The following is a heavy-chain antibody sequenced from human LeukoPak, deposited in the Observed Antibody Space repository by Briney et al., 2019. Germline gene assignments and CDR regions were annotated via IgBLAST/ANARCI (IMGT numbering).Heavy chain of an antibody. J-gene: IGHJ5*02. CDR1: GGSISSYY. CDR2: IYYSGST. V-gene: IGHV4-59*08. Sequence: SETLSLTCTVSGGSISSYYWSWVRQPPGKGLEWIGYIYYSGSTNYNPSLKSRVTISVDTSKNRFSLKLSSVTAADTAVYYCARLRYYGWFDPWGQGTLVTVSS. CDR3: ARLRYYGWFDP. D-gene: IGHD3-10*01.